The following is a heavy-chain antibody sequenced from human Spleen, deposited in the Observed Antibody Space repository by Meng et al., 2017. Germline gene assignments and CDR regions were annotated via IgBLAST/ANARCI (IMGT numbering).Heavy chain of an antibody. CDR3: AKYSYGLGDYLDY. J-gene: IGHJ4*02. CDR1: GFSFSSYA. D-gene: IGHD3-10*01. CDR2: LSGGGFTT. V-gene: IGHV3-23*04. Sequence: VQLVWAGGGLVQPGGSLELSCAASGFSFSSYAMSWVRHAPGKGLEWVSALSGGGFTTYYADSVKGRFAISRHNSKNTLYLQMNSLRAEDTALYYCAKYSYGLGDYLDYWGQGALVTVSS.